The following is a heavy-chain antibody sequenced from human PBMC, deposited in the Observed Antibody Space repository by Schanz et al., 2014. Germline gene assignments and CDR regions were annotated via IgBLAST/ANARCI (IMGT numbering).Heavy chain of an antibody. J-gene: IGHJ4*02. CDR2: ISYDGSNK. Sequence: VHLVESGGGLVKRGGSLRLSCAASGFTFSSYAMSWVRQAPGKGLEWVAVISYDGSNKYYADSVKGRFTISRDNSKNTLYLQMNTLRAEDTAVYYCARDRGYCSGGSCLTFDYWGQGTLVTVSS. V-gene: IGHV3-30-3*01. D-gene: IGHD2-15*01. CDR3: ARDRGYCSGGSCLTFDY. CDR1: GFTFSSYA.